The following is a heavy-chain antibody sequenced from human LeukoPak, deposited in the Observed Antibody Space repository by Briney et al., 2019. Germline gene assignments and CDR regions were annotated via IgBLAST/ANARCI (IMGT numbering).Heavy chain of an antibody. Sequence: ASVKVSCKASGYTFTSYYMHWVRQAPGQGLEWMGIINPSGGSTSYAQKFQGRVTMTRDTSTSTVYMELSSLRSEDTAVYYCARSLPGTTGDTGYFDLWGRGTLVTVSS. CDR3: ARSLPGTTGDTGYFDL. D-gene: IGHD7-27*01. CDR2: INPSGGST. CDR1: GYTFTSYY. V-gene: IGHV1-46*01. J-gene: IGHJ2*01.